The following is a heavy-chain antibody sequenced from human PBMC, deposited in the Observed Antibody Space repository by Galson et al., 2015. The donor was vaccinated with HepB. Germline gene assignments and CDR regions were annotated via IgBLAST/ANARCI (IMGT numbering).Heavy chain of an antibody. V-gene: IGHV5-51*01. CDR3: ARFYYFGSGRAGYFDY. Sequence: VKKPGESLKISCKGSGYSFTSYWIGWVRQMPGKGLEWMGIIYLGDSGTMYSPSFQGHVTISADNSITTAYLQWSSLKASDTAMYYCARFYYFGSGRAGYFDYWGQGTLVTVSS. CDR1: GYSFTSYW. J-gene: IGHJ4*02. D-gene: IGHD3-10*01. CDR2: IYLGDSGT.